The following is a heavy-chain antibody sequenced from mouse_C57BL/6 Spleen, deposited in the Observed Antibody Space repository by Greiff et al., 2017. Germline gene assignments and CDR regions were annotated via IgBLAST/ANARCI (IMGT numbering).Heavy chain of an antibody. CDR3: TRSGYNYDKDSMDY. CDR1: GYTFTSYW. D-gene: IGHD2-12*01. V-gene: IGHV1-53*01. Sequence: QVQLQQPGTELVKPGASVKLSCTASGYTFTSYWMHWVKQRPGQGLEWIGNINPSNGGTNYNEKFKSKATLTVDKSSNTAYMQLSSLTSEDSAVYYGTRSGYNYDKDSMDYWGQGTSLTVSS. J-gene: IGHJ2*02. CDR2: INPSNGGT.